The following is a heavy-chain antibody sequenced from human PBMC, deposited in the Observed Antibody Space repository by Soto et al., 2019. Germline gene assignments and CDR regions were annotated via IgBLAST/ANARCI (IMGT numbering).Heavy chain of an antibody. CDR1: GFTFRSYG. CDR3: TRDQGNDSSGYGIDP. J-gene: IGHJ5*02. V-gene: IGHV3-33*01. D-gene: IGHD3-22*01. Sequence: QVQLVESGGGVVQPGRSLRLSCAASGFTFRSYGMHWVRQAPGKGLEWVAVVWYDGSNEYYADSVKGRFTIARDNSKNTLFLQLNSLRAEDTAVYYCTRDQGNDSSGYGIDPWGQGIMVTVSS. CDR2: VWYDGSNE.